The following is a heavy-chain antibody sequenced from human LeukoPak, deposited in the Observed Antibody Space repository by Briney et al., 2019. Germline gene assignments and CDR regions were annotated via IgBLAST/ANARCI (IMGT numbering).Heavy chain of an antibody. J-gene: IGHJ6*03. D-gene: IGHD3-10*01. CDR2: INHSGST. CDR1: GGSISSYY. V-gene: IGHV4-34*01. Sequence: SETLSLTCTASGGSISSYYWSWIRQPPGKGLEWIGEINHSGSTNYNPSLKSRVTISVDTSKNQFSLKLSSVTAADTAVYYCAKDRPPYYYGSGSYYYYYYMDVWGKGTTVTISS. CDR3: AKDRPPYYYGSGSYYYYYYMDV.